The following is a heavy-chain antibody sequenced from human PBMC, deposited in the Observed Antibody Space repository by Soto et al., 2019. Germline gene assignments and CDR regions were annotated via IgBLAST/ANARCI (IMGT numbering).Heavy chain of an antibody. CDR2: IIPIFGTA. CDR3: ASKEYLYPRREGVDTFEI. CDR1: GGTFSSYA. V-gene: IGHV1-69*06. D-gene: IGHD1-26*01. J-gene: IGHJ3*02. Sequence: SVKVSCKASGGTFSSYAIRWVRQAPGQGLEWMGGIIPIFGTANYAQKFQGRVTITADKSTSTAYRELSSLRSEDTAVYYCASKEYLYPRREGVDTFEIWGQGTMVTVSS.